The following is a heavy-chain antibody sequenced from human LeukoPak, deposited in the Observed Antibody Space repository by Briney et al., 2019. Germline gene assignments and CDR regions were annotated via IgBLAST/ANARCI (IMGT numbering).Heavy chain of an antibody. V-gene: IGHV1-24*01. CDR3: ATVRFQSSDSSGYWFAFDI. J-gene: IGHJ3*02. D-gene: IGHD3-22*01. Sequence: ASVKVSCKVSGYTLTELSMHWVRPAPGKGLEWMGGFDPEDGETIYAQKFEGRVTMTEDTSTDTAYMELSSLRSEDTAVYYCATVRFQSSDSSGYWFAFDIWGQGTMVTVSS. CDR2: FDPEDGET. CDR1: GYTLTELS.